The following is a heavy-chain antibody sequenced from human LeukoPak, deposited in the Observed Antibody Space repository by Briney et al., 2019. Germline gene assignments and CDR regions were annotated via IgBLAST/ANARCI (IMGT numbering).Heavy chain of an antibody. CDR2: IIPIFGTA. J-gene: IGHJ4*02. Sequence: ASVKVSCKASGGTFSSYAISWVRQAPGQGLEWMGGIIPIFGTANYAQKFQGRVTITADESTSTAYMELSSLRSEDTVVYYCACYYDSSGYSSPFDYWGQGTLVTVSS. CDR3: ACYYDSSGYSSPFDY. V-gene: IGHV1-69*13. CDR1: GGTFSSYA. D-gene: IGHD3-22*01.